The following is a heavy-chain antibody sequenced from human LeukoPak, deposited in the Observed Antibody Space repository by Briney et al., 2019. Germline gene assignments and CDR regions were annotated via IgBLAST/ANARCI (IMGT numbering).Heavy chain of an antibody. J-gene: IGHJ3*02. V-gene: IGHV3-30*02. Sequence: GGSLRLSCAASGFTFSSYGMHWVRQAPGKGLEWVAFIRYDGSNKYYADSVKGRFTISRDNSKNTLYLLMNSLRAEHTAVYYCAVSYGGNSGNDALDIWGQGTMVTVAS. CDR1: GFTFSSYG. CDR3: AVSYGGNSGNDALDI. CDR2: IRYDGSNK. D-gene: IGHD4-23*01.